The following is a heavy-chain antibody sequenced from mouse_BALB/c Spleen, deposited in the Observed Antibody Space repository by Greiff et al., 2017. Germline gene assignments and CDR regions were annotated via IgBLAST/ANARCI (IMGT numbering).Heavy chain of an antibody. J-gene: IGHJ4*01. V-gene: IGHV2-5-1*01. Sequence: VKLQESGPSLVQPSQSLSITCTVSGFSLTSYGVHWVRQSPGKGLEWLGVIWRGGSTDYNAAFMSRLSITKDNSKSQVFFKMNSLQADDTAIYYCAKANPYYAMDYWGQGTSVTVSS. D-gene: IGHD4-1*01. CDR1: GFSLTSYG. CDR3: AKANPYYAMDY. CDR2: IWRGGST.